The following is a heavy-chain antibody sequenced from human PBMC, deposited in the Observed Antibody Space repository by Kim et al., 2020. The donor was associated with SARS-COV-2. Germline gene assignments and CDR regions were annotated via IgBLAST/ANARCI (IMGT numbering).Heavy chain of an antibody. CDR2: IKEDGSVK. D-gene: IGHD3-3*02. J-gene: IGHJ4*02. CDR3: TRDAAFFRFDY. Sequence: GGSLRLSCAATGFTFSTSWMTWVRQAPGRGLEWVTNIKEDGSVKNYIDSVQGRFTISRDNAKNSLYLQMNSLRADDTAVYYCTRDAAFFRFDYWGQGTLVTVSS. CDR1: GFTFSTSW. V-gene: IGHV3-7*03.